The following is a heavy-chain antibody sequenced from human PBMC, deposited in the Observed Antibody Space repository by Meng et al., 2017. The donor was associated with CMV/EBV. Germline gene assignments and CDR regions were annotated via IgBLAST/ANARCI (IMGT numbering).Heavy chain of an antibody. V-gene: IGHV3-23*01. J-gene: IGHJ4*02. CDR3: AKVQGTCGADCYSPYYFDY. D-gene: IGHD2-21*01. CDR2: ISGSGGST. CDR1: GFTFSSYW. Sequence: GESLKISCAASGFTFSSYWMSWVRQAPGKGLEWVSGISGSGGSTDYADSVKGRFTISRDSSKNTLYLQMNSLRAEDTALYYCAKVQGTCGADCYSPYYFDYWGQGTLVTVSS.